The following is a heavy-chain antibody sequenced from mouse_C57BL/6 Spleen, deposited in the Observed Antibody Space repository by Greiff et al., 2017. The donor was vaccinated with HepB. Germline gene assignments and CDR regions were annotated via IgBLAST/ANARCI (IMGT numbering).Heavy chain of an antibody. Sequence: VQLQQSGPGLVQPSQSLSITCTVSGFSLTSYGVHWVRQSPGKGLEWLGVIWSGGSTDYNAAFISRLSISKDNSKSQVFFKMNSLQADDTAIYYCAKGANYGSSYVRVYFDYWGQGTTLTVSS. D-gene: IGHD1-1*01. CDR2: IWSGGST. J-gene: IGHJ2*01. CDR1: GFSLTSYG. CDR3: AKGANYGSSYVRVYFDY. V-gene: IGHV2-2*01.